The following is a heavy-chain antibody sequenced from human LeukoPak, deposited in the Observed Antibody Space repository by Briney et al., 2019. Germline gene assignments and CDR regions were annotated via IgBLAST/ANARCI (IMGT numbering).Heavy chain of an antibody. CDR2: ISGSGGST. CDR3: AKDGPYCSSTSCPADYYYYMDV. Sequence: TGGSLRLSCAASGFTFSSYAMSWVRQAPGKGLEWVSAISGSGGSTYYADSVKGRFTISRDNSKNTLYLQMNSLRAEDTAVYYCAKDGPYCSSTSCPADYYYYMDVWGKGTTVTVSS. CDR1: GFTFSSYA. D-gene: IGHD2-2*01. V-gene: IGHV3-23*01. J-gene: IGHJ6*03.